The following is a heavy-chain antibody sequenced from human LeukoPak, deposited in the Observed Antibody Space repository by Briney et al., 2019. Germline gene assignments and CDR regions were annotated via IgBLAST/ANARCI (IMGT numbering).Heavy chain of an antibody. V-gene: IGHV4-30-4*01. CDR3: ARGSSAVAGDY. J-gene: IGHJ4*02. CDR1: GGSISSGDYY. CDR2: IYYSGST. D-gene: IGHD6-19*01. Sequence: SETLSLTCTVSGGSISSGDYYWSWIRQPPGRGLEWIGYIYYSGSTYYTPSLKSRVTISVDTSKNQFSLKLSSVTAADTAVYYCARGSSAVAGDYWGQGTLVTVSS.